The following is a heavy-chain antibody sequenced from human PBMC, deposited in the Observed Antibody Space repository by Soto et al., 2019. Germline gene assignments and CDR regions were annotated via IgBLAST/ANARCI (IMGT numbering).Heavy chain of an antibody. V-gene: IGHV1-2*04. CDR1: GYTFTGYY. CDR3: ARDGGYSSRFQYYYYGMDV. CDR2: INPNSGGT. Sequence: ASVKVSCKASGYTFTGYYMHWVRQAPGQELEWMGWINPNSGGTNYAQKFQGWVTMTRDTSISTAYMELSRLRSDDTAVYYCARDGGYSSRFQYYYYGMDVWGQGTTVTVSS. J-gene: IGHJ6*02. D-gene: IGHD6-13*01.